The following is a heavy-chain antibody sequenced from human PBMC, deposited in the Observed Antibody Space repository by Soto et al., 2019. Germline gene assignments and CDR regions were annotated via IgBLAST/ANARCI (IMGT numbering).Heavy chain of an antibody. Sequence: EVQLVESGGGLVQPGGSLRLSCTASGFTVSSNYMSWVRQAPGKGLEWVSVIYSGGTTYYADSVKGRFTISRDNSKSTLYLQMNSLRAEDTAVYYCVRGGSVSGVYYYFVMDVWGQGTTVNVSS. CDR1: GFTVSSNY. J-gene: IGHJ6*02. CDR3: VRGGSVSGVYYYFVMDV. V-gene: IGHV3-66*01. CDR2: IYSGGTT.